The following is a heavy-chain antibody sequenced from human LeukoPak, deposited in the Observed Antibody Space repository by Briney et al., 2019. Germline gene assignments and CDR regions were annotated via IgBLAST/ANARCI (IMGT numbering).Heavy chain of an antibody. V-gene: IGHV3-53*01. CDR2: IYSGGST. CDR3: ARDGLYDSSGYANNAFDI. D-gene: IGHD3-22*01. Sequence: GGSLRLSCAASGFTVSSNYMSWVRQAPGKGLEWVSVIYSGGSTYYADSVKGRFTISRDNSKNTLYLQMNSLRAEDTAVYYCARDGLYDSSGYANNAFDIWGQGTMVTVSS. J-gene: IGHJ3*02. CDR1: GFTVSSNY.